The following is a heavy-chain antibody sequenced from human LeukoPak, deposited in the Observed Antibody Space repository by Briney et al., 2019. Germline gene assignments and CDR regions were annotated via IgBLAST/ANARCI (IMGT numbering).Heavy chain of an antibody. D-gene: IGHD2-2*01. CDR3: ARGYCSSTSCATKPPQPYWFDP. V-gene: IGHV4-34*01. Sequence: SETLSLTCAVYGGSFSGYYWSWIRQPPGKGLEWIGEINHSGSTNHNPSLKSRVTISVDTSKNQFSLKLSSVTAADTAVYYCARGYCSSTSCATKPPQPYWFDPWGQGTLVTVSS. J-gene: IGHJ5*02. CDR2: INHSGST. CDR1: GGSFSGYY.